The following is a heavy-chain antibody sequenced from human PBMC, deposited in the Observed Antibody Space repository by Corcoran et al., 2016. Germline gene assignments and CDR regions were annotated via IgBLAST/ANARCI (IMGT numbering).Heavy chain of an antibody. CDR2: IKQDGSEK. CDR1: RFMFSDYW. V-gene: IGHV3-7*03. Sequence: EVQLVESGGGLVHPGGSLRLSCAASRFMFSDYWMTWVRQAPGKGLEWVANIKQDGSEKYYVDSVKGRFTISRDKAKNSLSLQLHSLRAEDTAVYYCVRGGRRSTQSDAFDVWGQGSRVTVSS. J-gene: IGHJ3*01. CDR3: VRGGRRSTQSDAFDV. D-gene: IGHD3-16*01.